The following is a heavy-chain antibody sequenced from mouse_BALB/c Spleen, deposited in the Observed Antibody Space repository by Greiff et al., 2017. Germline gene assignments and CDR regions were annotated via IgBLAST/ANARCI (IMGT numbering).Heavy chain of an antibody. CDR1: GFSLTSYG. Sequence: QVQLKQSGPGLVAPSQSLSITCTVSGFSLTSYGVHWVRQPPGKGLEWLGVIWAGGSTNYTSALMSRLSISKNNSKSQVFLKMNSLQTEDTAMYYCARDKGYGPYYFDYWGQGTTLTVSS. V-gene: IGHV2-9*02. J-gene: IGHJ2*01. CDR3: ARDKGYGPYYFDY. D-gene: IGHD1-2*01. CDR2: IWAGGST.